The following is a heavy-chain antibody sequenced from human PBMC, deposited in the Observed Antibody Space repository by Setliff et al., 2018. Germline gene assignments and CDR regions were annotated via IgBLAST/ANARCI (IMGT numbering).Heavy chain of an antibody. V-gene: IGHV4-34*01. CDR1: GGSFSGYY. CDR2: INHSGST. Sequence: PSKTLSLTCAVYGGSFSGYYWSWIRQPPGKGLEWIGEINHSGSTNYNPSLKSRVTISVDTSKNQFSLKLSSVTAADTAVYYCARVPNFWSGYLDYWGQGTLVTVSS. CDR3: ARVPNFWSGYLDY. J-gene: IGHJ4*02. D-gene: IGHD3-3*01.